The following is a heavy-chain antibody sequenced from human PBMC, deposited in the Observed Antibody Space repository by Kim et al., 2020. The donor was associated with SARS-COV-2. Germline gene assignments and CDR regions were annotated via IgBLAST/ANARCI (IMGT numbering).Heavy chain of an antibody. D-gene: IGHD1-26*01. J-gene: IGHJ6*02. CDR3: ASNAPGATSDYYYYYGMDV. V-gene: IGHV1-69*02. Sequence: SVKVSCKASGGTFSSYTISWVRQAPGQGLEWMGRIIPILGIANYAQKFQGRVTITADKSTSTAYMELSSLRSEDTAVYYCASNAPGATSDYYYYYGMDVWGQGTTVTVSS. CDR2: IIPILGIA. CDR1: GGTFSSYT.